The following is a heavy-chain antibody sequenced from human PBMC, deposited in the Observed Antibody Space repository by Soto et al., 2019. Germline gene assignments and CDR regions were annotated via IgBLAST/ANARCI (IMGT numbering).Heavy chain of an antibody. Sequence: GESLKISCKASGYSFTSSWIGWVRQMPGKGLEWMGIIYLGDSDTRYSPSFQGQVTISADKSISTAYLQWSSLKASDTAIYYCARQAGTWVVATRVYEYYYGMDVWGQGTTVTGSS. V-gene: IGHV5-51*01. CDR1: GYSFTSSW. CDR2: IYLGDSDT. D-gene: IGHD2-15*01. CDR3: ARQAGTWVVATRVYEYYYGMDV. J-gene: IGHJ6*02.